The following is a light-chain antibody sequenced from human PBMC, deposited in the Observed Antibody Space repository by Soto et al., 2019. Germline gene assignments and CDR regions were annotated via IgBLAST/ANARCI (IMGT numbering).Light chain of an antibody. CDR3: QQRSDWPLT. CDR1: QSVSSN. V-gene: IGKV3-11*01. J-gene: IGKJ5*01. Sequence: EIVMTQSPATLSVSPGERATLSCRASQSVSSNLAWYQQQPGQAPGLLIYDVSNRASGIPVRFSGSGSETDFTLTISSLEPEDFAVYYCQQRSDWPLTFGQGTRLEIK. CDR2: DVS.